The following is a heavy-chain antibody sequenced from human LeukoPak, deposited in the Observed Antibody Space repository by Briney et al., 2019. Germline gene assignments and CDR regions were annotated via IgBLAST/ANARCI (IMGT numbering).Heavy chain of an antibody. D-gene: IGHD6-13*01. CDR2: IYPGDSDT. CDR3: ARIPQQLVRRKYYFDY. J-gene: IGHJ4*02. V-gene: IGHV5-51*01. Sequence: PGESLKISCKGSGYSFTSYWIGWVRQMPGKGLEWMGIIYPGDSDTRYSPSFQGQVTISADKSISTAYLQWSSLKASDTAMYYCARIPQQLVRRKYYFDYWGQGTLVTVSS. CDR1: GYSFTSYW.